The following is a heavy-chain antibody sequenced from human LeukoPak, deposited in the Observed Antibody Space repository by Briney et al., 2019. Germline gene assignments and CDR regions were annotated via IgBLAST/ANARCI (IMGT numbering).Heavy chain of an antibody. CDR1: GFTFSDYY. J-gene: IGHJ6*02. CDR3: ARGRRFGEFEFYYGMDV. V-gene: IGHV3-23*01. CDR2: ISDTGTNT. D-gene: IGHD3-10*01. Sequence: PGGSLRLSCAASGFTFSDYYMSWIRQAPGKGLEWVSGISDTGTNTYFADSVGGRFTVSRDNFKTTLYLHMNNLRAEDTAVYYCARGRRFGEFEFYYGMDVWGQGTTVTVSS.